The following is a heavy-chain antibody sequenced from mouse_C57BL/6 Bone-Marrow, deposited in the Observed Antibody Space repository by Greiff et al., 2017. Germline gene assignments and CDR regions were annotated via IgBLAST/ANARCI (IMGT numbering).Heavy chain of an antibody. D-gene: IGHD1-1*01. CDR2: ISDGGSYT. CDR1: GFTFSSYA. V-gene: IGHV5-4*01. J-gene: IGHJ3*01. Sequence: EVHLVESGGGLVKPGGSLKLSCAASGFTFSSYAMSWVRQTPEKRLEWVATISDGGSYTYYPDNVKGRFTISRDNAENNLYLQMSHLKSEDTAMYYCAREDYYGSRFAYWGQGTLVTVSA. CDR3: AREDYYGSRFAY.